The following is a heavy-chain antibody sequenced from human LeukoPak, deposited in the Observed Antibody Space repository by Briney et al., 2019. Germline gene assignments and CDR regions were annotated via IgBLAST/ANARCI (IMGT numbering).Heavy chain of an antibody. Sequence: GGSLRLSCAASGFTFSNAWMSWVRQAPGKGLEWVGRIKSKTDGGTTDYAAPVKGRFTISRDDSKNTLYLQMNSLKTEDTAVYYCTTVIAAAGTGRYYYYYMDVWGKGTTVTVSS. D-gene: IGHD6-13*01. CDR2: IKSKTDGGTT. J-gene: IGHJ6*03. V-gene: IGHV3-15*01. CDR1: GFTFSNAW. CDR3: TTVIAAAGTGRYYYYYMDV.